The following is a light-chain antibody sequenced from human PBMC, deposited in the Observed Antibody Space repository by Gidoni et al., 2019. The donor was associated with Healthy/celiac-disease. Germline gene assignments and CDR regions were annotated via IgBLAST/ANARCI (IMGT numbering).Light chain of an antibody. CDR3: QRYNYCRPWT. CDR1: QSVSSN. Sequence: TVMTQPSATLSVSPGVRASLSCRASQSVSSNFAWSQQKPGQAPGLHIYGASTRTTDSRARFSVSGCGTEFTLTISSLQSEAFAVYYCQRYNYCRPWTFGQGTKVEIK. CDR2: GAS. J-gene: IGKJ1*01. V-gene: IGKV3-15*01.